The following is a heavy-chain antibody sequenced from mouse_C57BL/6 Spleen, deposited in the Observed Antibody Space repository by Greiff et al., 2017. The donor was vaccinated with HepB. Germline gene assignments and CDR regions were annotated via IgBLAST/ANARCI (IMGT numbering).Heavy chain of an antibody. CDR1: GYAFTNYL. Sequence: VQLQQSGAELVRPGTSVKVSCKASGYAFTNYLIEWVKQRPGQGLEWIGVINPGSGGTNYNEKFKGKATLTADKSSSTAYMQLSSLTSEDSAVYCGARWYDGYLDDWGQGTTLTVSS. J-gene: IGHJ2*01. CDR2: INPGSGGT. V-gene: IGHV1-54*01. CDR3: ARWYDGYLDD. D-gene: IGHD2-3*01.